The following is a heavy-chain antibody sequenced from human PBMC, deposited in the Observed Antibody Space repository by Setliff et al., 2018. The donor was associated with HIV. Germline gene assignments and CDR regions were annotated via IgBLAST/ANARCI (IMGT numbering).Heavy chain of an antibody. J-gene: IGHJ6*03. Sequence: EASVKVSCKAFGYTFATYLIHWVRQATGQGLEWMGWMNPDSGNTGSAQNVQGRLTITWNTSISTAYMELGSLGFDDTAVYVCARTRSGGSSVYYYYYMDVWGQGTAVTVSS. CDR2: MNPDSGNT. V-gene: IGHV1-8*03. D-gene: IGHD2-15*01. CDR1: GYTFATYL. CDR3: ARTRSGGSSVYYYYYMDV.